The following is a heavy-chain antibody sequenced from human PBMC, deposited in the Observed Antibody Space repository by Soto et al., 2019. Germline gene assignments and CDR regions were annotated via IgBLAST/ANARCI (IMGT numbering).Heavy chain of an antibody. CDR2: IYYSGST. Sequence: QVQLQESGPGLVKPSETLSLTCTVSGGSISSYYWSWIRQPPGKGLEWIGYIYYSGSTNYNPSLKSQVTLTVKPSKTQFSLELGSVAAADTAVDYWAGVRKEGYSYGGENLNDYWGQGTLVTVSS. CDR3: AGVRKEGYSYGGENLNDY. V-gene: IGHV4-59*01. CDR1: GGSISSYY. J-gene: IGHJ4*02. D-gene: IGHD5-18*01.